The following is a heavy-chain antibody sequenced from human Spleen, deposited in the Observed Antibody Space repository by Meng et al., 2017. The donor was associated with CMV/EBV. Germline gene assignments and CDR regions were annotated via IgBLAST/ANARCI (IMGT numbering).Heavy chain of an antibody. Sequence: SVKVSCKASGGTFSSYAISWVRQAPGQGLEWMGGIIPIFGTANYAQKFQGRVTITTDESTSTTYMELSSLRSEDTAVYYCARDRGSGYFDYWGQGTLITVSS. V-gene: IGHV1-69*05. CDR2: IIPIFGTA. CDR3: ARDRGSGYFDY. CDR1: GGTFSSYA. J-gene: IGHJ4*02.